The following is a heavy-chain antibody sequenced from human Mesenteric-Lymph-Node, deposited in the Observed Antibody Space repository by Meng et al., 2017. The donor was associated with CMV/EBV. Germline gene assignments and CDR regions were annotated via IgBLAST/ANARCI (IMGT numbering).Heavy chain of an antibody. J-gene: IGHJ5*02. CDR2: LYYSGST. CDR1: GGSISSANYY. V-gene: IGHV4-39*07. D-gene: IGHD2-2*01. CDR3: ARVRWDQLVQLPQLNWIDP. Sequence: SETLSLTCTVSGGSISSANYYWGWIRQPPGKGLEFIGSLYYSGSTYYNPSLKSRVTISVDTSKDQFSLRLTSVTAADTAVYYCARVRWDQLVQLPQLNWIDPWGQGTLVTVSS.